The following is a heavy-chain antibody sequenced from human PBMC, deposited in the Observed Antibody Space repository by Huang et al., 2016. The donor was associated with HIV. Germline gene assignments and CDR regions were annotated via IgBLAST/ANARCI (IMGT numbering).Heavy chain of an antibody. CDR2: IHIGGST. CDR1: GFPVSSHY. CDR3: AREGQAQGYRMGSWDY. J-gene: IGHJ4*02. Sequence: EVQLVESGGGLIEPGGSLRLSCAASGFPVSSHYMSWVRQAPGKGTEWVSAIHIGGSTYYRDAVNGRFTISRDNSKNTLYLQMSSLRVEDTAIYYCAREGQAQGYRMGSWDYWGQGTLVAVSS. D-gene: IGHD3-16*02. V-gene: IGHV3-53*01.